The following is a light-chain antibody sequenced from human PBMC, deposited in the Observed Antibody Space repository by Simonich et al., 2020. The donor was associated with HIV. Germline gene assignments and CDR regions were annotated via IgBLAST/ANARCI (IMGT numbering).Light chain of an antibody. CDR1: QSLLHSDGKTY. J-gene: IGKJ4*01. Sequence: DIVMTQTPLSLSVTPGQPASISCKSSQSLLHSDGKTYLYWYLQKPGRSPHLVIYEVSNRFSGVPDRFSGSGSGTDFTLKISRVEAEDVGIYYCAQSVQLPLTFGGGTKVEIK. CDR2: EVS. V-gene: IGKV2D-29*02. CDR3: AQSVQLPLT.